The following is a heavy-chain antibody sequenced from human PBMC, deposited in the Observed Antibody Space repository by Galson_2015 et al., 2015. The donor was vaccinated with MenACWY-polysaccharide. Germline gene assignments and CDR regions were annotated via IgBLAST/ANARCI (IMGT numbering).Heavy chain of an antibody. CDR2: ITTASGNT. J-gene: IGHJ3*02. D-gene: IGHD6-19*01. Sequence: SVKVSCKATGYTFIRNAMHWVRQAPGQALEWMGWITTASGNTRYSQNFLGRVTITRDTSASTAYMELSSLGSEDTAVYYCAREASSGGGVFEIWGQGTVVTVSS. CDR3: AREASSGGGVFEI. V-gene: IGHV1-3*04. CDR1: GYTFIRNA.